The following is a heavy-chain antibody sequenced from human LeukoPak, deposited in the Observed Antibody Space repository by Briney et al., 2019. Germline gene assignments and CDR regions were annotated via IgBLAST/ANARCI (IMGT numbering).Heavy chain of an antibody. J-gene: IGHJ4*02. Sequence: SETLSLTCTVSGGSINSYYWSWIRQPPGKGLEWIGYIYYSGSTNYNPSLKSRVTISVDTSKNQFSLKLSSVTAADTAVYYCARVDYDFWSGYQGSFDYWGQGTLVTVSS. CDR3: ARVDYDFWSGYQGSFDY. D-gene: IGHD3-3*01. V-gene: IGHV4-59*01. CDR2: IYYSGST. CDR1: GGSINSYY.